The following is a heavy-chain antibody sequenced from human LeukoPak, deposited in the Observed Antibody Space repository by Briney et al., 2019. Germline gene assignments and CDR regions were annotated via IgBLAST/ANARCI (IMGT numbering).Heavy chain of an antibody. V-gene: IGHV3-23*01. J-gene: IGHJ4*02. CDR1: GFTFSSYA. D-gene: IGHD3-22*01. Sequence: GGSLRLSCAASGFTFSSYAMSWVRQAPGKGLEWVSAISGSGGSTYYADSVKGRFTISRDNSKNTLYLQMNSLRAEDTAVYYCAKDIVPAFGYYDSSGYYSIRSFDYWAREPWSPSPQ. CDR3: AKDIVPAFGYYDSSGYYSIRSFDY. CDR2: ISGSGGST.